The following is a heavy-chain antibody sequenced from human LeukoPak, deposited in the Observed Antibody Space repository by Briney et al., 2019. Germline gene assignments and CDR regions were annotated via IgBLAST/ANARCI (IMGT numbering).Heavy chain of an antibody. Sequence: PGGSLRLSCAASGFTFSSYSMNWVRQAPGKGLEWVSSISSSSSYIYYADSVKGRFTISRDNAKNSPYLQMNSLRAEDTAVYYCARVLGSYYYYGMDVWGQGTTVTVSS. J-gene: IGHJ6*02. CDR1: GFTFSSYS. CDR2: ISSSSSYI. CDR3: ARVLGSYYYYGMDV. V-gene: IGHV3-21*01. D-gene: IGHD3-10*02.